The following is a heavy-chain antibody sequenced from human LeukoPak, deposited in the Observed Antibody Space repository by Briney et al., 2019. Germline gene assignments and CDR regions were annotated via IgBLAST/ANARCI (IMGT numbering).Heavy chain of an antibody. CDR3: ARGVWWELKEQFNFDY. V-gene: IGHV1-3*01. J-gene: IGHJ4*02. CDR2: INAGNGNT. D-gene: IGHD1-26*01. CDR1: GYTFTSYA. Sequence: ASATVSCKASGYTFTSYAMHWVRQAPGQRLEWMGWINAGNGNTKYSQKFQGRVTITRDTSASTAYMELSSLRSEDTAVYYCARGVWWELKEQFNFDYWGQGTLVTVSS.